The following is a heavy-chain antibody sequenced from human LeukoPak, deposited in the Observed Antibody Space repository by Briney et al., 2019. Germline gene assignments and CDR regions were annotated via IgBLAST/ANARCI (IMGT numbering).Heavy chain of an antibody. CDR2: INPNSGDT. V-gene: IGHV1-2*02. CDR3: ARGDYTNGYYFAY. J-gene: IGHJ4*02. Sequence: ASVKVSCKASGYTFTGYYMHWVRQAPGQGLEWMGWINPNSGDTNYAQKFQGRVSMTRDTSISTAYMELSRLRSDDTAVYFCARGDYTNGYYFAYWGQGTLVTVSS. D-gene: IGHD2-8*01. CDR1: GYTFTGYY.